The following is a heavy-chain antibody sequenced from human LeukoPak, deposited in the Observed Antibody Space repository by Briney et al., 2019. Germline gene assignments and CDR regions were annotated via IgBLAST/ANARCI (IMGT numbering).Heavy chain of an antibody. Sequence: ASVKVSCKASGYSFTTYYMHWVRQAPGQGLEWMGIINPTGGSTDYAQKFEGRVTMTRDTSTSTVYMELSSLRSEDTAVYYCARERYCSGGNCFVTYYYGMDVWGQGTTVTVSS. J-gene: IGHJ6*02. CDR2: INPTGGST. CDR3: ARERYCSGGNCFVTYYYGMDV. V-gene: IGHV1-46*01. D-gene: IGHD2-15*01. CDR1: GYSFTTYY.